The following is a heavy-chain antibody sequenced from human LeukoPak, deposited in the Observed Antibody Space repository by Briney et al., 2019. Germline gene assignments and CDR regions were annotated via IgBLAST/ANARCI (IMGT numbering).Heavy chain of an antibody. CDR3: AKDRSSSWYTEYYYYYGMNV. CDR1: GFTFSSYA. Sequence: PGGSLRLSCAASGFTFSSYAMSWVRQAPGKGLEWVSAISGSGGSTYYADSVKGRFTISRDNSKNTLYLEMNSLRAEDTAVYYCAKDRSSSWYTEYYYYYGMNVWGQGTTVTVSS. D-gene: IGHD6-13*01. J-gene: IGHJ6*02. CDR2: ISGSGGST. V-gene: IGHV3-23*01.